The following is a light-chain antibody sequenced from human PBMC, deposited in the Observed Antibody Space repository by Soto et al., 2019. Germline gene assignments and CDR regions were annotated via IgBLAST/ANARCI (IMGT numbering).Light chain of an antibody. CDR2: GAS. V-gene: IGKV3-20*01. CDR1: QSVSSNY. CDR3: QQYGSSPIT. Sequence: EIVLTQSPGTLSLSPGERATLSCRASQSVSSNYLAWYQQKPGQAPRLLIYGASSRATGIPDRFSGSGSGPDFTLTISRLEPEDSAVYYCQQYGSSPITFGQGTRLEIK. J-gene: IGKJ5*01.